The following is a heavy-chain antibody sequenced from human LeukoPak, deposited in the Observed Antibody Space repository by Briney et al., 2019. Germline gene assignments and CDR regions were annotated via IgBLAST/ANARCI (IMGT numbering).Heavy chain of an antibody. V-gene: IGHV3-53*01. J-gene: IGHJ5*02. CDR2: VYAGGAT. CDR3: ARDRRENWFGP. Sequence: RGSLTPTCAASDVSATDNYVTWVWPAPGKGLQWVSNVYAGGATYYADSTRGRFTISRDKSKNTVYLQMASLRVEDTAVYYCARDRRENWFGPWG. CDR1: DVSATDNY.